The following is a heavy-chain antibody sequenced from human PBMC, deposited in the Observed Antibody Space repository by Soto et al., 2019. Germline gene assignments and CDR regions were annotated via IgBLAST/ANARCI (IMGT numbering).Heavy chain of an antibody. D-gene: IGHD2-21*02. J-gene: IGHJ6*02. CDR1: GGSISGYY. V-gene: IGHV4-59*01. CDR3: ARDLWGYCGTDCYPLDV. Sequence: SETLSLTCTVSGGSISGYYWSWIRQPPGKGLEWIGYMYNTGSTVYNPSFKSRVTISVNTSKNQFSLKLNSVTAADTAVYYCARDLWGYCGTDCYPLDVWGQGTTVTVSS. CDR2: MYNTGST.